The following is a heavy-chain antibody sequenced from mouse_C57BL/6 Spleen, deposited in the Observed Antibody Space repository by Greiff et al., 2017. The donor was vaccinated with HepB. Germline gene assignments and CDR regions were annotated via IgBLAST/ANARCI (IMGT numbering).Heavy chain of an antibody. CDR3: ARVGDGYYLSYAMDY. Sequence: EVQLQESGPGLVKPSQSLSLTCSVTGYSITSGYYWNWIRQFPGNKLEWMGYISYDGSNNYNPSLKNRISITRDTSKNQFFLKLNSVTTEDTATYYCARVGDGYYLSYAMDYWGQGTSVTVSS. V-gene: IGHV3-6*01. CDR2: ISYDGSN. D-gene: IGHD2-3*01. CDR1: GYSITSGYY. J-gene: IGHJ4*01.